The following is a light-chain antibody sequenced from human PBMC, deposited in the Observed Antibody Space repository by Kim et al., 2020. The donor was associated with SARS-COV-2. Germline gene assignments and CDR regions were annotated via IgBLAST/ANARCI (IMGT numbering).Light chain of an antibody. J-gene: IGKJ1*01. CDR2: AAS. V-gene: IGKV1-39*01. CDR1: QIITRP. CDR3: QQSYNNART. Sequence: GDRATIPCRASQIITRPLNSYQQKPGKAPKLLIYAASNLQNGVPSRFSGSGSGTDFTLTISSLQPEDFATYYCQQSYNNARTFGQGTKVDIK.